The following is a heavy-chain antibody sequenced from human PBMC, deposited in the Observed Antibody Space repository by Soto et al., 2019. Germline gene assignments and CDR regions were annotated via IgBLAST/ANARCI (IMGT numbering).Heavy chain of an antibody. CDR2: IYYSGST. D-gene: IGHD6-19*01. Sequence: QVQLQESGPGLVKPSQTLSLICTVSGGSISSGGYYWSWIRQHPGKGLEWIGYIYYSGSTYYNPSLRSRVTISVDTSKNQFSLKLTSVTAADTGVYYCARDVGSYSSGWPYFDYWGQGTLVTVSS. V-gene: IGHV4-31*03. CDR1: GGSISSGGYY. J-gene: IGHJ4*02. CDR3: ARDVGSYSSGWPYFDY.